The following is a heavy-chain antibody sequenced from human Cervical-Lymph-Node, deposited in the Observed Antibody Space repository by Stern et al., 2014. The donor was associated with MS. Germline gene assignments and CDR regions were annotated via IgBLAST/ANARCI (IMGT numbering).Heavy chain of an antibody. D-gene: IGHD3-10*01. CDR1: GFSLSSSGMC. Sequence: HVTLRESGPALVKPTQTLTLTCTFSGFSLSSSGMCVSWIRQPPGKALEWLALIDLDDDKYYSTSLKTRLTISKDTSKNQVVLTMTNMDPVDTATYYCARSDMGSGSYSGYFDYWGQGTLVTVSS. V-gene: IGHV2-70*01. CDR2: IDLDDDK. CDR3: ARSDMGSGSYSGYFDY. J-gene: IGHJ4*02.